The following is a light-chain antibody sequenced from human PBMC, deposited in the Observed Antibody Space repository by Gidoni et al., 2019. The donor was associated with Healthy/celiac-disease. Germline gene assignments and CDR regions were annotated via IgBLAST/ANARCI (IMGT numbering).Light chain of an antibody. J-gene: IGKJ3*01. CDR1: QSISSY. V-gene: IGKV1-39*01. Sequence: DIQMTQSPSSLSASVGDSVTITCRASQSISSYLNWYQQKPGKAPKLLIYAASSLQSGVQSRFSGSGSGTDFTLTISSRQPEDFATYYCQQSYSTLPFTFGPGTKVDIK. CDR3: QQSYSTLPFT. CDR2: AAS.